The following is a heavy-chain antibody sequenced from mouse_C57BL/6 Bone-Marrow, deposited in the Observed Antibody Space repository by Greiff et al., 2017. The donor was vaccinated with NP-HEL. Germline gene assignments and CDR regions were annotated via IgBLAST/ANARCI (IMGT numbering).Heavy chain of an antibody. CDR3: ARDDYDVESWAY. D-gene: IGHD2-4*01. Sequence: VQLKQSGPELVKPGASVKMSCKASGYTFTDYNMHWVKQSHGKSLEWIGYINPNNGGTSYNQKFKGKATLTVNKSSSTAYMELRSLTSEDSAVYYCARDDYDVESWAYWGQGTLVTVSA. V-gene: IGHV1-22*01. CDR1: GYTFTDYN. J-gene: IGHJ3*01. CDR2: INPNNGGT.